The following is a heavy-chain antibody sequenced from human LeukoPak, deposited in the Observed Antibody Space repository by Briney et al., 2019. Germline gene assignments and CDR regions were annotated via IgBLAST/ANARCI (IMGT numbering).Heavy chain of an antibody. CDR1: GFTFDDYA. V-gene: IGHV3-9*01. D-gene: IGHD6-19*01. CDR3: AKSHSSGWAYYYGMDV. CDR2: ISWNSGSI. Sequence: PGRSLRLSCAASGFTFDDYAMHWVRQAPGKGLEWVSRISWNSGSIGYADSVKGRFTISRDNAKNSLYLQMNSLRAEDTALYYCAKSHSSGWAYYYGMDVWGQGTTVTVSS. J-gene: IGHJ6*02.